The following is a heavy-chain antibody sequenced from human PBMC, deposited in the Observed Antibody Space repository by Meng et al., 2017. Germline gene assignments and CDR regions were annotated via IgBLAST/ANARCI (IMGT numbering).Heavy chain of an antibody. J-gene: IGHJ6*02. Sequence: GESLKISCAASGFTFSSNWMSWVRQAPGKGLEWVANIKQDGSGKYYVDSVKGRFTISRDNAKNSLYLQMNSLRAEDTAVYYCARDPSLPGIAAAGTLFGYYYGMDVWGQGTTVTVSS. D-gene: IGHD6-13*01. CDR3: ARDPSLPGIAAAGTLFGYYYGMDV. CDR1: GFTFSSNW. V-gene: IGHV3-7*01. CDR2: IKQDGSGK.